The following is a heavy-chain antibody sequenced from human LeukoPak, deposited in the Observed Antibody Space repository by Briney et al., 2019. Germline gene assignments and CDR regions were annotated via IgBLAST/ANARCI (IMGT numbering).Heavy chain of an antibody. Sequence: GGSLRLSCAASGFTFSSYGMHWVRQAPGKGLEWVAVIWYDGSNKYYADSVKGRFTISRDNSKNTLHLQMNSLRAEDTAVYYCARGPVGAIGFDYWGQGTLVTVSS. CDR3: ARGPVGAIGFDY. V-gene: IGHV3-33*01. J-gene: IGHJ4*02. CDR2: IWYDGSNK. D-gene: IGHD1-26*01. CDR1: GFTFSSYG.